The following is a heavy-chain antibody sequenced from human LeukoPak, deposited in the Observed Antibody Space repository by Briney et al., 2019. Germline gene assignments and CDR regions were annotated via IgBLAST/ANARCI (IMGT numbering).Heavy chain of an antibody. Sequence: PSETLSLTCTVSGGSISSGGYYWSWIRQPPGKGLEWIGEINHSGSTNYNPSLKSRVTISVDTSKNQFSLKLSSVTAADTAVYYCARDGYYSLGYFDYWGQGTLVTVSS. CDR2: INHSGST. V-gene: IGHV4-39*07. CDR1: GGSISSGGYY. J-gene: IGHJ4*02. D-gene: IGHD5-12*01. CDR3: ARDGYYSLGYFDY.